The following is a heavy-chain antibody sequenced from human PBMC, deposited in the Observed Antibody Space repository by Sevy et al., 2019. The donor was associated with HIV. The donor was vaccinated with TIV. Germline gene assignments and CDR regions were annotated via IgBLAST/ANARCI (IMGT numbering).Heavy chain of an antibody. CDR1: GGSFSGYY. D-gene: IGHD1-7*01. CDR3: ARQDEYNWNSGYFDY. CDR2: INHSGST. J-gene: IGHJ4*02. Sequence: SETLSLTCAVYGGSFSGYYWSWIRQPPGKGLEWIGEINHSGSTNYNPSLKSRVTISVDTSKNQFSLKLSSVTAADMAVYYCARQDEYNWNSGYFDYWGQGTLVTVSS. V-gene: IGHV4-34*01.